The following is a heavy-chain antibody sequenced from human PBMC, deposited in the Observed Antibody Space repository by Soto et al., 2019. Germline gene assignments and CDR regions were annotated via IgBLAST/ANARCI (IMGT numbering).Heavy chain of an antibody. J-gene: IGHJ6*02. Sequence: GGSLRLSCAASGFTFSSYSMNWVRQAPGKGLEWVSSISSSSSYIYYADSVKGRFTISRDNAKNSLYLQMNSLRAEDTAVYYCARDPSYYDILTGRRTYYYYGMDVWGQGTTVTVSS. V-gene: IGHV3-21*01. CDR2: ISSSSSYI. D-gene: IGHD3-9*01. CDR1: GFTFSSYS. CDR3: ARDPSYYDILTGRRTYYYYGMDV.